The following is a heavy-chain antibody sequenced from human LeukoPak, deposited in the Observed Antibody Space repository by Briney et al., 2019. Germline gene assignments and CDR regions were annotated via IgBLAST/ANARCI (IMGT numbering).Heavy chain of an antibody. CDR3: ARDNSGWSRDY. CDR1: GFTFSSYA. D-gene: IGHD6-19*01. V-gene: IGHV3-23*01. CDR2: ISGSGDST. Sequence: GGSLRLSCAASGFTFSSYAMSWVRQAPGKGLEWVSAISGSGDSTYYGDSVKGRFTISRDNSKNTLYLQMNSLRAEDTAIYYCARDNSGWSRDYWGQGTLVTVSS. J-gene: IGHJ4*02.